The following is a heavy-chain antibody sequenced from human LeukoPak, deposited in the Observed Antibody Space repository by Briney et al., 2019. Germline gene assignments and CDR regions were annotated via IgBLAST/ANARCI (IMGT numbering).Heavy chain of an antibody. CDR3: ARHYDILTGYPDY. CDR2: IYYSGST. CDR1: GGSISSSSYY. D-gene: IGHD3-9*01. J-gene: IGHJ4*02. V-gene: IGHV4-39*01. Sequence: SSETLSLTCTVSGGSISSSSYYWGWIRQPPGKGLEWIGSIYYSGSTYYNPSLKSRVTISVDTSKNQFSLNLSSLTAADTAVYYCARHYDILTGYPDYWGQGTLVTVSS.